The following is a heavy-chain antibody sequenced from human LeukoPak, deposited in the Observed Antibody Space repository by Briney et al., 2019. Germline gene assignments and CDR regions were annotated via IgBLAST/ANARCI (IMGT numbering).Heavy chain of an antibody. D-gene: IGHD3-16*02. J-gene: IGHJ4*02. CDR3: AKDGGIMITFGGVIVPAPFDY. CDR1: GFTFSSYG. CDR2: ISYDGSNK. V-gene: IGHV3-30*18. Sequence: PGGSLRLSCAASGFTFSSYGMHWVRQAPGKGLEWVAVISYDGSNKYYADSVKGRFTISRDNSKNTLYLQMNSLRAEDTAVYYCAKDGGIMITFGGVIVPAPFDYWGQGTLVTVSS.